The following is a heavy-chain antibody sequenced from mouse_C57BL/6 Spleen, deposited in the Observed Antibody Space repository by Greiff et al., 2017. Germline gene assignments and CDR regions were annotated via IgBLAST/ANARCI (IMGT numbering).Heavy chain of an antibody. Sequence: EVQLQQSGPELVKPGASVKISCKASGYTFTDYYMNWVKQSHGKSLEWIGDINPNNGGTSYNQKFKGKATLTVDKSSSTAYMELRSLTSEDSAVYYCARRNYRAYYAMDYWGQGTSVTVSS. V-gene: IGHV1-26*01. J-gene: IGHJ4*01. CDR1: GYTFTDYY. CDR2: INPNNGGT. D-gene: IGHD2-12*01. CDR3: ARRNYRAYYAMDY.